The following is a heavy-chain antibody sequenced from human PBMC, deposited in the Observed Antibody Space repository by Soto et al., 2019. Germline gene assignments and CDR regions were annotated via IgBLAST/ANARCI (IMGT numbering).Heavy chain of an antibody. Sequence: LGESLKISCKGSGYSFTSYWIGWVRQMPGKGLEWMGIIYPGDSDTRYSPSFQGQVTISADKSISTAYLQWSSLKASDTAMYYCARSRDDYGDYGYYYYYYMDVWGKGTTVTVSS. CDR2: IYPGDSDT. CDR1: GYSFTSYW. D-gene: IGHD4-17*01. J-gene: IGHJ6*03. CDR3: ARSRDDYGDYGYYYYYYMDV. V-gene: IGHV5-51*01.